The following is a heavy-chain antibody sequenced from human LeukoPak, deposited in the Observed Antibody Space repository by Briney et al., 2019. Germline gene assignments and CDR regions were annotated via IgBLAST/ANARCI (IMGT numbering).Heavy chain of an antibody. V-gene: IGHV4-59*01. CDR1: GGSISSYY. Sequence: SETLSLTCTVSGGSISSYYWGWIRQPPGKGLEWIGFIYYSGVTNYDPSLKSRVTISVDTSKNQFSLKLYSVTAADTAVYYCARRTVTTAWAYDAFDIWGQGTVVTVSS. D-gene: IGHD4-17*01. CDR3: ARRTVTTAWAYDAFDI. J-gene: IGHJ3*02. CDR2: IYYSGVT.